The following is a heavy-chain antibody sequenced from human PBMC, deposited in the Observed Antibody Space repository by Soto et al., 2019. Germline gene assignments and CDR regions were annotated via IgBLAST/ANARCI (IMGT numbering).Heavy chain of an antibody. Sequence: SETLSLTCAVYGGSFSGYYWSWIRQPPGKGLEWIGDINYSGSTNYNPSLKSRVTISVDTSKNQFSLKLSSVTAADTAVYYCARGAAFDIWGQGTMVTVSS. CDR1: GGSFSGYY. CDR3: ARGAAFDI. CDR2: INYSGST. V-gene: IGHV4-34*01. J-gene: IGHJ3*02.